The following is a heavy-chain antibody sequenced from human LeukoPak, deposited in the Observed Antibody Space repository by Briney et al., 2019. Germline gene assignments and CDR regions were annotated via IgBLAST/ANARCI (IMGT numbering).Heavy chain of an antibody. CDR3: AREGRIPFDP. CDR1: GFTFSSYS. J-gene: IGHJ5*02. V-gene: IGHV3-48*01. Sequence: PGGSLRLSCAASGFTFSSYSMNWVRQAPGKGLEWVSYISSSSTIYYADSVKGRFTISRDNAKNSLYLQMNSLRAEDTAVYYCAREGRIPFDPWGQGTLVTVSS. CDR2: ISSSSTI. D-gene: IGHD3-10*01.